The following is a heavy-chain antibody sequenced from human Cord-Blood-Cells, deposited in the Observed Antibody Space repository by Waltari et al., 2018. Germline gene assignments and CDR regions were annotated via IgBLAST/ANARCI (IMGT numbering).Heavy chain of an antibody. J-gene: IGHJ5*02. CDR3: PIGSLPCSSSSCYWLFYT. Sequence: HVQLLQSGGEATTSRASAKVSCTAAGYTLNSYQIHCVRHPHEQGLEWMGWMNPNSGNTGYAQKFQGRVTMTRNTTISTAYMELSSLRSDDTAVYYCPIGSLPCSSSSCYWLFYTWGQGTLVTVSS. CDR1: GYTLNSYQ. V-gene: IGHV1-8*02. CDR2: MNPNSGNT. D-gene: IGHD2-2*01.